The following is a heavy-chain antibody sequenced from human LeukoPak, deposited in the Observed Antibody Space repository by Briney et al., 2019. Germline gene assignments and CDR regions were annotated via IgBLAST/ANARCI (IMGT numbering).Heavy chain of an antibody. CDR1: GYGFTSYW. CDR3: ARLRNDILTGPFDAFDI. Sequence: GVALQISSQGSGYGFTSYWIGWVREMAGKSLEWMGIIYPGDSDTRYSPSFQGQVTISADKSISTAYLQWSSLKASDTAMYYCARLRNDILTGPFDAFDIWGQGTMVTVSS. V-gene: IGHV5-51*01. D-gene: IGHD3-9*01. J-gene: IGHJ3*02. CDR2: IYPGDSDT.